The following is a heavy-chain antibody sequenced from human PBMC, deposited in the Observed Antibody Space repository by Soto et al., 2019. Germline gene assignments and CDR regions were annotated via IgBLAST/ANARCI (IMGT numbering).Heavy chain of an antibody. Sequence: SVKVSCKASGGTFSSYAISWVRQAPGQGLEWMGGIIPIFGTANYAQKFQGRVTITADESTSTAYMELSSLRSEDTAVYYCATHSGPYYYDSSGYYSDYWGQGTLVTVSS. D-gene: IGHD3-22*01. CDR3: ATHSGPYYYDSSGYYSDY. V-gene: IGHV1-69*13. J-gene: IGHJ4*02. CDR1: GGTFSSYA. CDR2: IIPIFGTA.